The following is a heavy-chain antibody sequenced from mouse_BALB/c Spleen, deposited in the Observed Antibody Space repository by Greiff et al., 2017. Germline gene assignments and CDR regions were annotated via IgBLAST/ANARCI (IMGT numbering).Heavy chain of an antibody. CDR3: TRRTYYEGQTFDD. Sequence: VQLQQSGTVLARPGASVKMSCKASGYTFTSYWMHWVKQRPGQGLEWIGAIYPGNSDTSYNQKFKGKAKLTAVTSTSTAYMELSSLTNEDSAVYYCTRRTYYEGQTFDDWGQGTTLTVSS. CDR2: IYPGNSDT. J-gene: IGHJ2*01. D-gene: IGHD1-1*01. CDR1: GYTFTSYW. V-gene: IGHV1-5*01.